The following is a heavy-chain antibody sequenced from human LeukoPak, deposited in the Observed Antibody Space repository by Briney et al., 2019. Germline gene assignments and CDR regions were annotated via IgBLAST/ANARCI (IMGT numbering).Heavy chain of an antibody. V-gene: IGHV1-8*01. CDR2: MNPNSGNT. D-gene: IGHD3-3*01. CDR1: GYTFTSYD. CDR3: AKGGPYYDFWSGYYKGHYYYGMDV. Sequence: ASVKVSCKASGYTFTSYDIDWVRQATGQGLEWMGWMNPNSGNTGYAQKFQGRVTMTRNTSISTAYMELSSLRSEDTAVYYCAKGGPYYDFWSGYYKGHYYYGMDVWGQGTTVTVSS. J-gene: IGHJ6*02.